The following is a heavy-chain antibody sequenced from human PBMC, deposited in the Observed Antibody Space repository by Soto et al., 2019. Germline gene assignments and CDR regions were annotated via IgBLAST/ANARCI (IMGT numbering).Heavy chain of an antibody. CDR3: ARHVKTGTSISFSIDY. V-gene: IGHV4-59*08. D-gene: IGHD3-9*01. Sequence: SETLSLTCTVSGTSISSYYWSWIRQPPGEGLEWIGFIYYSGSTNYNPSLKSRVTISLDTSKNQFSLKLSFVTAADTAMYYCARHVKTGTSISFSIDYWGQGTLVTVSS. J-gene: IGHJ4*02. CDR1: GTSISSYY. CDR2: IYYSGST.